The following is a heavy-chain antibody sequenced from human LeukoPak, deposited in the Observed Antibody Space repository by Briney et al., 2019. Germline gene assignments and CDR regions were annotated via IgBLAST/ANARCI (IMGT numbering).Heavy chain of an antibody. D-gene: IGHD5-12*01. V-gene: IGHV1-69*01. CDR1: GGTFSNYG. CDR3: ARTDLYSGYENDY. CDR2: IIPIFGTA. J-gene: IGHJ4*02. Sequence: SVKVSCKASGGTFSNYGISWVRQAPGQGLEWMGGIIPIFGTANYAQKFQGRVTITADESTSTAYMELSSLRSEDTAVYYCARTDLYSGYENDYWGQRSLVTVSS.